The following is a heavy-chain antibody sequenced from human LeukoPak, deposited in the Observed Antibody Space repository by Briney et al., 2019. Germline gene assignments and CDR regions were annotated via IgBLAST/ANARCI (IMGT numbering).Heavy chain of an antibody. CDR1: GYTFTGYY. V-gene: IGHV1-2*03. D-gene: IGHD3-10*01. Sequence: LVASVRVSCKASGYTFTGYYMHWVRQAPGQGLERMGWINPNSGGTNYAQKFQGRVTMTRDTSISTAYMDLSRLRSDDTAVYYCARVTWDYGSGSYYYYYYGMDVWGQGTTVTVSS. CDR3: ARVTWDYGSGSYYYYYYGMDV. CDR2: INPNSGGT. J-gene: IGHJ6*02.